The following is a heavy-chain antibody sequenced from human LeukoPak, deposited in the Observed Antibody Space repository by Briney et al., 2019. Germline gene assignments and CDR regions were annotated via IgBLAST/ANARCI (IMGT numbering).Heavy chain of an antibody. Sequence: PGGSLRLSCAASGFIFGDYAMSWVRQAPGKGLEWVSDIRASTGITFYADSVKGRFTISRDNSKNTLYLQMNSLRAEDTAVYFCAKGRFYCSGGSCYCPFDYWGQGSLVTVSS. V-gene: IGHV3-23*01. CDR3: AKGRFYCSGGSCYCPFDY. CDR2: IRASTGIT. D-gene: IGHD2-15*01. CDR1: GFIFGDYA. J-gene: IGHJ4*02.